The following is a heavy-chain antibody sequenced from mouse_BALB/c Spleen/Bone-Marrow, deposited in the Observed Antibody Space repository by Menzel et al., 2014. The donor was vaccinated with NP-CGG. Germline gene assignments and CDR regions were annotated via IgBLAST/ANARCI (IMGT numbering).Heavy chain of an antibody. V-gene: IGHV5-12-1*01. CDR1: GFAFSGYD. Sequence: EVQLVESGGGLVKPGGSLKFSCAASGFAFSGYDMSWVRQTPEKRLEWVAYISSGGSNTYYPDTVKGRFTISRDKAKNTLYLQMNSLKSEDTAMYYCARQRGYAYAMDYWGQGISVTVSS. J-gene: IGHJ4*01. CDR2: ISSGGSNT. CDR3: ARQRGYAYAMDY. D-gene: IGHD2-2*01.